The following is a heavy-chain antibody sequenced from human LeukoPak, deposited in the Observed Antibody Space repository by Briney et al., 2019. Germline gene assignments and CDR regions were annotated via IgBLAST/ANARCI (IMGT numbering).Heavy chain of an antibody. J-gene: IGHJ4*02. CDR2: ISYDGSNK. Sequence: GGSLRLSCAASGFTFSSYGMHWVRQAPGKGLEWVAVISYDGSNKYYADSVKGRFTISRDNSKNTLDLQMNSLRAEDTAVYYCASAGPTTSSWSRYFDYWGQGTLVTVSS. CDR3: ASAGPTTSSWSRYFDY. CDR1: GFTFSSYG. D-gene: IGHD6-13*01. V-gene: IGHV3-30*03.